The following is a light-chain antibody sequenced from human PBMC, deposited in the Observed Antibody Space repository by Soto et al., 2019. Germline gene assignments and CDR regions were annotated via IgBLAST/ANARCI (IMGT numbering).Light chain of an antibody. J-gene: IGKJ2*01. V-gene: IGKV3-20*01. CDR1: QSLSNRN. CDR2: GAS. Sequence: EVVLTQSPATLSLSPGDRATLSCRASQSLSNRNLFWYQHKPGQAPRLLIFGASNRAPDFPDRFTGSGSGTDFTLTISRLEPEDFAVYYCQHFGSSPPYTFGQGNKLE. CDR3: QHFGSSPPYT.